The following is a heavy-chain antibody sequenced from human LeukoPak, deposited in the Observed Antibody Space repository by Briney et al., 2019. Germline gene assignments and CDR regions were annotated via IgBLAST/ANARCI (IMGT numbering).Heavy chain of an antibody. J-gene: IGHJ4*02. Sequence: GGSLRLSCAASGFTFRNWWMTWVRQAPGKGLECVATIKPDGTTKFYVDSVKGRFTISRDNALNSLYLQMNSLRAEDTAIYYCARSIPYGTTWYGRSDYWGQGTLVTVSS. D-gene: IGHD6-13*01. CDR2: IKPDGTTK. V-gene: IGHV3-7*03. CDR1: GFTFRNWW. CDR3: ARSIPYGTTWYGRSDY.